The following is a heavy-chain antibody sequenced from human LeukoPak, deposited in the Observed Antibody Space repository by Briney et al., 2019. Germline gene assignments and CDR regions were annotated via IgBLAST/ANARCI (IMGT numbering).Heavy chain of an antibody. Sequence: PSQTLSLTCTVSGGSISSGGYYWSWIRQPPGKGLEWIGYIYHSGSTYYNPSLKSRVTISVDRSKNQFSLKLSSVTAADTAVYYCARDPVEISAAGTYDAFDIWGQGTTVTVSS. CDR2: IYHSGST. CDR3: ARDPVEISAAGTYDAFDI. J-gene: IGHJ3*02. V-gene: IGHV4-30-2*01. CDR1: GGSISSGGYY. D-gene: IGHD6-13*01.